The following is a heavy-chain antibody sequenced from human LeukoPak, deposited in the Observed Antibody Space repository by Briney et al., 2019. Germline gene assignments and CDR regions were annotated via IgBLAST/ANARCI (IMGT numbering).Heavy chain of an antibody. Sequence: GGSLRLSCAASDFSFATYGMGWVRQAPGRGLEWVSSVSGGDPTTYYADSVKGRFTISRDNSKNTLYLQMNSLRAEDTAVYYCAKCGQRITMVRGVICYFDYWGQGTLVTVSS. CDR3: AKCGQRITMVRGVICYFDY. D-gene: IGHD3-10*01. CDR1: DFSFATYG. J-gene: IGHJ4*02. V-gene: IGHV3-23*01. CDR2: VSGGDPTT.